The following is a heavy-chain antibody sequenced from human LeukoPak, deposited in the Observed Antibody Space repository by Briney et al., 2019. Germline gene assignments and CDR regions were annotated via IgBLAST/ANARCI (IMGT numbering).Heavy chain of an antibody. V-gene: IGHV3-30-3*01. CDR2: ISYDGSNK. D-gene: IGHD1-7*01. CDR1: GFTFSSYA. J-gene: IGHJ3*02. CDR3: ARVPTGTTALSAFDI. Sequence: GGSLRLSCAASGFTFSSYAMHWVHQAPGKGLEWVAVISYDGSNKYYADSVKGRFTISRDNSKNTLYLQMNSLRAEDTAVYYCARVPTGTTALSAFDIWGQGTMVTVSS.